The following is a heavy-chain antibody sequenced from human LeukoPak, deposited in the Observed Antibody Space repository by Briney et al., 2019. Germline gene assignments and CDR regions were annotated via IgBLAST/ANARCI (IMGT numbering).Heavy chain of an antibody. CDR1: GGSFSGYY. D-gene: IGHD3-22*01. CDR3: ARGPYDSSGYYEN. CDR2: INHSGST. J-gene: IGHJ4*02. V-gene: IGHV4-34*01. Sequence: SETLSLTCAVCGGSFSGYYWSWIRQPPGKGLEWIGEINHSGSTNYNPSLKSRVTISVDTSKNQFSLKLSSVTAADTAVYYCARGPYDSSGYYENWGQGTLVTVSS.